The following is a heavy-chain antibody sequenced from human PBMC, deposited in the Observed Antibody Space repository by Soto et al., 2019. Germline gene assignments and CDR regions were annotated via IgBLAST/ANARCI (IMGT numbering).Heavy chain of an antibody. CDR3: ARQIPLDYYYDSSGYPTRGWFAP. V-gene: IGHV5-51*01. CDR2: IYPGDSDT. D-gene: IGHD3-22*01. CDR1: GYSFTSYW. J-gene: IGHJ5*02. Sequence: PGESLKISCKGSGYSFTSYWIGWVRQMPGKGLEWMGIIYPGDSDTRYSPSFQGQVTISADKSISTAYLQWSSLKASDTAMYYCARQIPLDYYYDSSGYPTRGWFAPWGQGTLVTVYS.